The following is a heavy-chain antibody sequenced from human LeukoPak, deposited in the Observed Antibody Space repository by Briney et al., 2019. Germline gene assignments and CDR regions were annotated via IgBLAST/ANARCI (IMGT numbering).Heavy chain of an antibody. Sequence: ASVKVSCKASGYTFTSYDINWARQATGQGLEWMGWMNPNSGNTGYAQKFQGRVTMTRNTSISTAYMELSSLRSEDTAVYYCARVLRVCSSTSCYAPLGYWGQGTLVTVSS. CDR3: ARVLRVCSSTSCYAPLGY. V-gene: IGHV1-8*01. CDR1: GYTFTSYD. D-gene: IGHD2-2*01. J-gene: IGHJ4*02. CDR2: MNPNSGNT.